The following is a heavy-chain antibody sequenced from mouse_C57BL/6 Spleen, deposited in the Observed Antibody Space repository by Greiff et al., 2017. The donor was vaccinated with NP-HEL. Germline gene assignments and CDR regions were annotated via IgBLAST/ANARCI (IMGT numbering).Heavy chain of an antibody. D-gene: IGHD2-5*01. CDR2: IWSGGST. J-gene: IGHJ1*03. CDR3: AREGSNYWYFDV. V-gene: IGHV2-2*01. CDR1: GFSLTSYG. Sequence: VQLQQSGPGLVQPSQSLSITCTVSGFSLTSYGVHWVRQSPGKGLEWLGVIWSGGSTDYNAAFISRLSISKDNSKSQVFFKMNSLQADDTAIYYWAREGSNYWYFDVWGTGTTVTVSS.